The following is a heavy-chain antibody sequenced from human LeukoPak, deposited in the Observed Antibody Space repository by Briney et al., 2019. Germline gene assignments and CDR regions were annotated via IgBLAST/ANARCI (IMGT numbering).Heavy chain of an antibody. CDR3: ASSLRFLEWPSPGFDY. Sequence: SVKVSCKASGGTFSSYAISWVRQAPGQGLEWMGGIIPIFGTANYAQKFQGRVTITADESTSTAYMELSSLRSKDTAVYYCASSLRFLEWPSPGFDYWGQGTLVTVSS. CDR2: IIPIFGTA. CDR1: GGTFSSYA. D-gene: IGHD3-3*01. V-gene: IGHV1-69*13. J-gene: IGHJ4*02.